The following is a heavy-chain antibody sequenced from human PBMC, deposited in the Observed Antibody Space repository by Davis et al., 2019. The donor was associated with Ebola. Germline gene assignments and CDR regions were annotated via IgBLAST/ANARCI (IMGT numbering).Heavy chain of an antibody. CDR1: GGSINSNNYY. CDR2: FYYTGNT. Sequence: SETLSLTCTVSGGSINSNNYYWVWIRQPPGKGLEWIGTFYYTGNTYHNPSLKNRATISADTSKNHFSLKVTSVTAADTAVYYCARQPFLPVTGGFDSWGQGTLVTVSS. CDR3: ARQPFLPVTGGFDS. D-gene: IGHD2-21*02. J-gene: IGHJ4*02. V-gene: IGHV4-39*01.